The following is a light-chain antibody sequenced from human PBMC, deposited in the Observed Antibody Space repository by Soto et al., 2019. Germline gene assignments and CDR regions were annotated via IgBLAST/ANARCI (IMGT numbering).Light chain of an antibody. CDR1: QSISSW. V-gene: IGKV1-5*01. Sequence: DIQMTQSPSTLSASVGDRVTITCRASQSISSWLAWYQQKPGKAPKLLIYDASSLESGVPSRFSGSGSGTEFTLTISSLQPDDFAPYYCQQYNSYSITLGQGTKVDIK. CDR2: DAS. CDR3: QQYNSYSIT. J-gene: IGKJ1*01.